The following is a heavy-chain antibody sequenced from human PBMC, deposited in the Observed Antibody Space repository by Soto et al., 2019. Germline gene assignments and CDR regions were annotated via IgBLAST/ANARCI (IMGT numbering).Heavy chain of an antibody. CDR1: GGSISSSNW. J-gene: IGHJ5*02. D-gene: IGHD3-10*01. V-gene: IGHV4-4*02. CDR3: ARKPIYYGSGDNWFDP. Sequence: SETLSLTCAVSGGSISSSNWWSWVRQPPGKGLEWIGEIYHSGSTNYNPSLKSRVTISVDKSKNQFSLKLSSVTAADTALYYCARKPIYYGSGDNWFDPWGQGTLVTVSS. CDR2: IYHSGST.